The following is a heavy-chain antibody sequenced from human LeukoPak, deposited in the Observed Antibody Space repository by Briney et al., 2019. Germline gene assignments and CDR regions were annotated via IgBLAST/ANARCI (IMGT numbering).Heavy chain of an antibody. Sequence: GGSLRLSCAASGFTVSSNYMSWVRQAPGKGLEWVSVIYSGGSTYYADSVKGRFAISRDNSKNTLYLQMNSLRAEDTAVYYCEVGAGSGSFDYWGQGTLVTVSS. J-gene: IGHJ4*02. D-gene: IGHD3-10*01. CDR2: IYSGGST. CDR3: EVGAGSGSFDY. CDR1: GFTVSSNY. V-gene: IGHV3-66*02.